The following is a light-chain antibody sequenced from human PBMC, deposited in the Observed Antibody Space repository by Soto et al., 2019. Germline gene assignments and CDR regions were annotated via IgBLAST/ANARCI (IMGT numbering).Light chain of an antibody. CDR2: DAS. J-gene: IGKJ1*01. CDR1: QSLNSR. Sequence: IRMTQSPSTLSASVGDRVTLTCRASQSLNSRLAWYQQRPGKAPKLLIYDASTLESGVPSRFSGSGSGTEFTLTINNLQPDDLATYICQQYKSYSTFGRGTKVDIK. CDR3: QQYKSYST. V-gene: IGKV1-5*01.